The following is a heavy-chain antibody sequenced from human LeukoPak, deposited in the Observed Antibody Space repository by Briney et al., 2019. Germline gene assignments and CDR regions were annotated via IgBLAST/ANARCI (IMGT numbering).Heavy chain of an antibody. CDR2: ISSSSSYI. J-gene: IGHJ4*02. Sequence: PGGSLRLSCAASGFTFSSYSMTWVRQAPGKGLEWVSSISSSSSYIYYADSVKGRFTISRENAKNSLYLQMNSLRAEDTAEYYCASFYSSGPWFFDYWGQGTLVTVSS. D-gene: IGHD3-22*01. CDR3: ASFYSSGPWFFDY. V-gene: IGHV3-21*01. CDR1: GFTFSSYS.